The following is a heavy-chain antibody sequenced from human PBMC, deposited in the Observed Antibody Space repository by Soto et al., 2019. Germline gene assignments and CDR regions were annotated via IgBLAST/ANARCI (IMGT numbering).Heavy chain of an antibody. D-gene: IGHD6-13*01. V-gene: IGHV3-7*01. CDR2: INQEGSGQ. CDR1: GFTFSYYW. Sequence: EVQLMESGGGLAQPGGSLRLSCEDSGFTFSYYWMTWVRQAPGKGLEWVANINQEGSGQYYVDSVKGRFTLSRDHAEKSVYLQMSRLRVDDTAVYFCARDILVGAGTARAFDVWGQGTTVIVSS. CDR3: ARDILVGAGTARAFDV. J-gene: IGHJ3*01.